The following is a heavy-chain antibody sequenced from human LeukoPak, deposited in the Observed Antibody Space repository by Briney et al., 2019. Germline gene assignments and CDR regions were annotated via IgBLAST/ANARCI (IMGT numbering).Heavy chain of an antibody. CDR3: ARDGYGSGSQKGIY. V-gene: IGHV3-9*01. Sequence: GGSLRLSCAASGFTFDDYAMHWVRQAPGKGLEWVSGISWNSGSIGYADSVKGRFTIPRDNAKNSLYLQMNSLRAEDTAVYYCARDGYGSGSQKGIYWGQGTLVTVSS. CDR2: ISWNSGSI. D-gene: IGHD3-10*01. CDR1: GFTFDDYA. J-gene: IGHJ4*02.